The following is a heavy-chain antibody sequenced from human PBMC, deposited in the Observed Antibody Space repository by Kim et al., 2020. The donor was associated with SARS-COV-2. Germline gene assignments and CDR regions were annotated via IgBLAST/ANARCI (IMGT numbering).Heavy chain of an antibody. Sequence: GGTNQAQKCQGRVTMPRDTSISTVYLELTSLRSDDTAVYYCARSSLLDFDYWGQGTLVTVSS. CDR3: ARSSLLDFDY. J-gene: IGHJ4*02. CDR2: GGT. D-gene: IGHD3-16*02. V-gene: IGHV1-2*02.